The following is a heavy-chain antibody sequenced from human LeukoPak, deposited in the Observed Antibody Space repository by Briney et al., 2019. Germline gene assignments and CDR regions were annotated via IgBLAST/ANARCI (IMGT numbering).Heavy chain of an antibody. CDR3: VREVGGAARHVDH. D-gene: IGHD6-6*01. V-gene: IGHV4-39*02. J-gene: IGHJ4*02. Sequence: SETLSLTRSVSGGSITSHNYYWGWIRRPPGKGLEWLGSISFGGSTHYNPSLKSRVTISADTSKNQFSLKVSFGTAADTAVYYCVREVGGAARHVDHWGQGTLVIVSS. CDR1: GGSITSHNYY. CDR2: ISFGGST.